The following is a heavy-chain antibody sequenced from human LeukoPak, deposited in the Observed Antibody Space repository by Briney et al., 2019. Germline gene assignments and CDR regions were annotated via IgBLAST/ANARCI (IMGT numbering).Heavy chain of an antibody. CDR2: INHSGST. V-gene: IGHV4-34*01. CDR1: GGSFSGYY. Sequence: SETLSLTCAVYGGSFSGYYWSWIRQPPGKGLEWIGEINHSGSTNYNPSLKSRVAISVDTSKNQFSLKLSSVTAADTAVHYCASGVYGSGSSYYYYYMDVWGKGTTVTVSS. D-gene: IGHD3-10*01. J-gene: IGHJ6*03. CDR3: ASGVYGSGSSYYYYYMDV.